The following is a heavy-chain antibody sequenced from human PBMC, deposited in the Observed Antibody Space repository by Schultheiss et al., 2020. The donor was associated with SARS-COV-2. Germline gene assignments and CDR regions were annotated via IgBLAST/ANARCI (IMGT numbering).Heavy chain of an antibody. Sequence: GGSLRLSCAASGFTFSSYSMNWVRQAPGKGLEWVSSISSSSSYIYYADSVKGRFTISRDNAKNSLYLQRNSLRAEDTAVYYCARDGVAVAGTSRCYDWGQGTLVTVAS. CDR3: ARDGVAVAGTSRCYD. J-gene: IGHJ4*02. CDR1: GFTFSSYS. V-gene: IGHV3-21*01. D-gene: IGHD6-19*01. CDR2: ISSSSSYI.